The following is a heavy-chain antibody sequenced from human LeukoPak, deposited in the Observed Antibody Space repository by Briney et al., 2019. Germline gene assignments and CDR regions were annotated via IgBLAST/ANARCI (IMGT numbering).Heavy chain of an antibody. CDR2: IYYTGST. V-gene: IGHV4-59*01. D-gene: IGHD3-9*01. CDR1: GGSISTYY. J-gene: IGHJ3*02. Sequence: SETLSLTCTVSGGSISTYYWSWIRQPPGKGLEWIGYIYYTGSTSYNPSLKSRVTMSLDASKNQFSLELNSVTPADTAVYYCAREYYDILTGYYMSAFDIWGQGTMVTVSS. CDR3: AREYYDILTGYYMSAFDI.